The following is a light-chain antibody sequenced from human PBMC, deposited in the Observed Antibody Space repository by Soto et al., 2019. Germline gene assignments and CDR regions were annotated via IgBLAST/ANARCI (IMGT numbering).Light chain of an antibody. J-gene: IGKJ1*01. Sequence: EIVLTQSPATLSLYPGERATLSCRASQSVSSYLAWYQQKPGQAPRLLIYDASNRATGIPARFSGSGSGTDFTLTISSLEPEDFAVYYCQQYGSSPGTFAQGTKVDNK. CDR3: QQYGSSPGT. CDR1: QSVSSY. V-gene: IGKV3-11*01. CDR2: DAS.